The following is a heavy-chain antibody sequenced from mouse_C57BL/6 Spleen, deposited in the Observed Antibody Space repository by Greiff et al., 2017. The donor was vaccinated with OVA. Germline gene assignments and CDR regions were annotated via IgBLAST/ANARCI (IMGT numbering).Heavy chain of an antibody. V-gene: IGHV7-3*01. D-gene: IGHD2-5*01. CDR1: GFTFTDYY. CDR2: IRNKANGYTT. J-gene: IGHJ2*01. Sequence: EVQGVESGGGLVQPGGSLSLSCAASGFTFTDYYMSWVRQPPGKALEWLGFIRNKANGYTTEYSASVKGRFTISRANSQSLLYLKINALRAEDSATYYCESSVTAYYFDYWGQGTTLTVSS. CDR3: ESSVTAYYFDY.